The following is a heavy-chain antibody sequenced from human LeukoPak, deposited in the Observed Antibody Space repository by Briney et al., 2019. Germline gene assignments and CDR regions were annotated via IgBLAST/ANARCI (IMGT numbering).Heavy chain of an antibody. D-gene: IGHD3-22*01. J-gene: IGHJ5*02. CDR3: ARGSHYYYDSSGLNWFDP. V-gene: IGHV3-30*04. CDR2: ISYDGSNK. CDR1: GFTFSSYA. Sequence: GGSLRLSCAASGFTFSSYAMHWVRQAPGKGLEWVAVISYDGSNKYYADSVKGRFTISRDNSKNTLYLQMNNLRAEDTAVYYCARGSHYYYDSSGLNWFDPWGQGTLVTVSS.